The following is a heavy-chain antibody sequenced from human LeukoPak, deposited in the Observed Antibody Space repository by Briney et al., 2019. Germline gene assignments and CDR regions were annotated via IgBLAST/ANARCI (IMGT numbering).Heavy chain of an antibody. V-gene: IGHV4-59*08. D-gene: IGHD5-18*01. J-gene: IGHJ2*01. CDR1: GGSISSYY. Sequence: SETLSLTCTVSGGSISSYYWSWIRQPPGKGLEWIGYIYYSGSTNYNPSLKSRVTISVDTSKNQFSLKLSSVTAADTAVYYCARLLQLWPRYFDLWGRGTLVTVSS. CDR3: ARLLQLWPRYFDL. CDR2: IYYSGST.